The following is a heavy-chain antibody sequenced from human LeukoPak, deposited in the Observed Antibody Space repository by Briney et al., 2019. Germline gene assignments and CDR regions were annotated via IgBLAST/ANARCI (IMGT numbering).Heavy chain of an antibody. CDR1: GFTFSSYG. J-gene: IGHJ4*02. Sequence: GGSLRLSCAASGFTFSSYGMHWVRQAPGKGLEWVAFIRYDGSNKYYADSVKGRFTISRDNSKNTLYLQMNSLRAEDTAVYYCAKDLQSGYYGSGSYYLIAHYFDYWGQGTLVTVSS. CDR2: IRYDGSNK. CDR3: AKDLQSGYYGSGSYYLIAHYFDY. V-gene: IGHV3-30*02. D-gene: IGHD3-10*01.